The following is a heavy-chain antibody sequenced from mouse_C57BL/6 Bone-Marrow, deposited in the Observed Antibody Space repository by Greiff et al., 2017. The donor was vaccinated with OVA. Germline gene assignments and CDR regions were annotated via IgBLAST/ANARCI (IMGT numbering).Heavy chain of an antibody. CDR1: GYAFSSSW. CDR2: IYPGDGDT. CDR3: ARSRIYYDYDGVDY. J-gene: IGHJ2*01. Sequence: QVQLQQSGPELVKPGASVKISCKASGYAFSSSWMNWVKQRPGKGLEWIGRIYPGDGDTNYNGKFKGKATLTADKSSSTAYMQLSSLTSEDSAVYFCARSRIYYDYDGVDYWGQGTTLTVSP. V-gene: IGHV1-82*01. D-gene: IGHD2-4*01.